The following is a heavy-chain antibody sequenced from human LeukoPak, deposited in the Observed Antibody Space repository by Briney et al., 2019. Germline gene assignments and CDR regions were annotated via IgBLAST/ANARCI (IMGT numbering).Heavy chain of an antibody. CDR2: IIPIFGTA. D-gene: IGHD3-10*01. Sequence: GASVKDSCKASGGTFSSYAISWVRQAPGQGLEWMGGIIPIFGTANYAQKFQGRVTITTDESTSTAYMELSSLRSEDTAGYYCARVWEEGYYGSGSYVSWFDPWGQGTLVTVSS. CDR1: GGTFSSYA. V-gene: IGHV1-69*05. J-gene: IGHJ5*02. CDR3: ARVWEEGYYGSGSYVSWFDP.